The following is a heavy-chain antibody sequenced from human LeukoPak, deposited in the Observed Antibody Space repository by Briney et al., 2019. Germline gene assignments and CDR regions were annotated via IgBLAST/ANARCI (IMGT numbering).Heavy chain of an antibody. V-gene: IGHV3-21*01. CDR2: ISGDSRYI. D-gene: IGHD3-10*01. CDR1: GFTFSGYS. CDR3: ARHYGSTRRFDY. Sequence: GGSLRLSCAASGFTFSGYSMNWVRQAPGKGPEWVSAISGDSRYIYYADSVKGRFTISRDNAKNSLYLQMDSLRAEDTAVYYCARHYGSTRRFDYWGQGTLVTVSS. J-gene: IGHJ4*02.